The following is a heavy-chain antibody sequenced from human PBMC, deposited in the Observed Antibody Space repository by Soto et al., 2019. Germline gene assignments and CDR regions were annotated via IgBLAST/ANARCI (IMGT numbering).Heavy chain of an antibody. J-gene: IGHJ5*02. CDR1: GGSFSGYY. D-gene: IGHD3-3*01. Sequence: SETLSLTCAVYGGSFSGYYWSWIRQPPGKGLEWIGEINSSGSTNYNPSLKSRVTISVDTSKNQFSLKLSSVTAADTAVYYCARGLGCFGSGYSLFDPWGQGTLVTVSS. V-gene: IGHV4-34*01. CDR2: INSSGST. CDR3: ARGLGCFGSGYSLFDP.